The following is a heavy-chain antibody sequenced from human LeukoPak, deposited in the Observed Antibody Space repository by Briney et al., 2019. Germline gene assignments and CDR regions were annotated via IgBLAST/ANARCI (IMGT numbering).Heavy chain of an antibody. D-gene: IGHD3-10*01. Sequence: SETLSLTCTVSGGSISSSSYYWGWIRQPPGKGLEWIGSIYYSGSTYYNPSLKSRVTISVDTSRNQFSLKLSSVTAADTAVYYCARLYGSGSPTKNYYYMDVWGKGTTVTVSS. V-gene: IGHV4-39*07. CDR3: ARLYGSGSPTKNYYYMDV. CDR1: GGSISSSSYY. J-gene: IGHJ6*03. CDR2: IYYSGST.